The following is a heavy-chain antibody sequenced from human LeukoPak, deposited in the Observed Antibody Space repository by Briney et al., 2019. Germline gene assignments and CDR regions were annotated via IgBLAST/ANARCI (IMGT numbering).Heavy chain of an antibody. CDR1: GFTFSSYG. Sequence: PGGSLRLSCAASGFTFSSYGMHWVRQAPGKGLEWVAVIWYDGSNKYYADSVKGRFTISRDNSKNTLYLQMSSLRAEDTAVYYCARDAYCGGDCYSGYYYGMDVWGQGTTVTVSS. D-gene: IGHD2-21*02. CDR3: ARDAYCGGDCYSGYYYGMDV. CDR2: IWYDGSNK. V-gene: IGHV3-33*01. J-gene: IGHJ6*02.